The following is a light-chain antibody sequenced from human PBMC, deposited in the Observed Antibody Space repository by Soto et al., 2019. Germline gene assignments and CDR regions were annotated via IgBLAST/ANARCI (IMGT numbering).Light chain of an antibody. V-gene: IGLV2-14*03. Sequence: QSALTQPASVSGSPGQSITISCTGTSRDIGSYNYVSWYQQHPGKAPKLIISDVSNRLSGVSNRFSGSKSGNTASLIISGLQAEDEGDYYCSSYRTSSTPLVFGAGTKVTVL. J-gene: IGLJ1*01. CDR2: DVS. CDR3: SSYRTSSTPLV. CDR1: SRDIGSYNY.